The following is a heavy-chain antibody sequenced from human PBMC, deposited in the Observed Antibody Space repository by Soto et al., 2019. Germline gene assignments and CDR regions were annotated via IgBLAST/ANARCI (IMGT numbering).Heavy chain of an antibody. CDR2: IIPIFGTA. J-gene: IGHJ6*02. CDR3: ARVPHGGSYPWNYYYYGMDV. D-gene: IGHD1-26*01. V-gene: IGHV1-69*13. CDR1: GGTFSSYS. Sequence: GASVKVSCKASGGTFSSYSISWVRQAPGQGLEWMGGIIPIFGTANYAQKFQGRVTITADESTSTAYMELSSLRSEDTAVYYCARVPHGGSYPWNYYYYGMDVWGQGTTVTVSS.